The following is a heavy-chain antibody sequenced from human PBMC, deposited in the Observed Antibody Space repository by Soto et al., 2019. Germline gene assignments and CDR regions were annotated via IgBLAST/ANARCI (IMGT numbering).Heavy chain of an antibody. CDR1: GGSIRSGGYY. V-gene: IGHV4-31*03. CDR2: IYYSGNT. CDR3: ARDRLMATAGTARHYFGLDV. J-gene: IGHJ6*02. D-gene: IGHD5-18*01. Sequence: PSETLSLTCTVSGGSIRSGGYYWSWVRQNPRRGLEWIGNIYYSGNTYYNPSLKSRLTISVDTSKNQFSLNLGSVTAADTAVYYCARDRLMATAGTARHYFGLDVWGQGTSVTVSS.